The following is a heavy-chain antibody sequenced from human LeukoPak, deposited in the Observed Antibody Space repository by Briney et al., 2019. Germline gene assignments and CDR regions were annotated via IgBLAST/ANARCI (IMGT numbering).Heavy chain of an antibody. CDR1: GYTFTSYA. CDR3: AESRGSGYYGFDY. Sequence: GASVKVSCKASGYTFTSYAMHWVRQAPGQRLEWMGWINAGNGNTKYSQKFQGRVTITRDTSASTAYMELSSLRSEDTAVYYCAESRGSGYYGFDYWGQGTLVTVSS. V-gene: IGHV1-3*01. CDR2: INAGNGNT. J-gene: IGHJ4*02. D-gene: IGHD3-3*01.